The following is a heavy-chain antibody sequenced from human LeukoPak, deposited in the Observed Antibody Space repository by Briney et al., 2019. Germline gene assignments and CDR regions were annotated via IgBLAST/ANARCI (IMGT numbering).Heavy chain of an antibody. CDR2: INPSGGST. Sequence: GASVKVPCKASGYTFTSYYMHWVRQAPGQGLEWMGIINPSGGSTSYAQKFQGRVTMTRDTSTSTVYMELSSLRSEDTAVYYCARVRGLMVYAGPEYYYYYGMDVWGQGTTVTVSS. J-gene: IGHJ6*02. V-gene: IGHV1-46*01. CDR1: GYTFTSYY. D-gene: IGHD2-8*01. CDR3: ARVRGLMVYAGPEYYYYYGMDV.